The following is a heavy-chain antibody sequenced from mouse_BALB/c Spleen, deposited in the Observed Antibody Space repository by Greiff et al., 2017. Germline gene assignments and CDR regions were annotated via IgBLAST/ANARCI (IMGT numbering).Heavy chain of an antibody. CDR2: IDPANGNT. D-gene: IGHD2-1*01. CDR1: GFNIKDTY. CDR3: ASGNYPYWYFDV. Sequence: EVKVVESGAELVKPGASVKLSCTASGFNIKDTYMHWVKQRPEQGLEWIGRIDPANGNTKYDPKFQGKATITADTSSNTAYLQLSSLTSEDTAVYYCASGNYPYWYFDVWGAGTTVTVSS. J-gene: IGHJ1*01. V-gene: IGHV14-3*02.